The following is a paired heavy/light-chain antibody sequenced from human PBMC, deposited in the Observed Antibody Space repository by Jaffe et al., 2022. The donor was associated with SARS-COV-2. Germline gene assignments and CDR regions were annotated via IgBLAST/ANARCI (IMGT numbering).Light chain of an antibody. Sequence: EIVMTQSPATLSVSPGERATLSCRVSQSVSNNLAWYQQKPGQAPRLLIYGASTRATGIPSRFSGSGSGTEFTLTISSLQSEDFAVYYCQQYNKWPPYTFGQGTKLEIK. V-gene: IGKV3-15*01. J-gene: IGKJ2*01. CDR3: QQYNKWPPYT. CDR1: QSVSNN. CDR2: GAS.
Heavy chain of an antibody. D-gene: IGHD6-13*01. CDR1: GYSFTNYW. V-gene: IGHV5-51*01. J-gene: IGHJ4*02. CDR2: FYPADSDA. Sequence: VQLVQSGAEVRKPGESLRISCKTSGYSFTNYWIGWVRQMPGKGLEWMGIFYPADSDARYSSSFQGQVIMSADNSITTAYLQWTTLKASDTATYYCTRLGAAGHYWGQGTPVTVSS. CDR3: TRLGAAGHY.